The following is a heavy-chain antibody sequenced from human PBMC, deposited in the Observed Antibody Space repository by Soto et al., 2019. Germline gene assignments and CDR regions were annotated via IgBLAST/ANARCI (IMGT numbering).Heavy chain of an antibody. CDR1: GFTFSDSV. CDR2: IRAKTNNYAT. D-gene: IGHD3-22*01. CDR3: ARHTDYYDSSCYWG. Sequence: EVQLVESGGGLVQPGGSLKLSCAASGFTFSDSVIHWVRQASGKRLEWVGRIRAKTNNYATAYTASVKGRFSISRDDSKSMAYLQMSSLQTEDTAVYYCARHTDYYDSSCYWGWGLGTLVTVSS. J-gene: IGHJ4*02. V-gene: IGHV3-73*02.